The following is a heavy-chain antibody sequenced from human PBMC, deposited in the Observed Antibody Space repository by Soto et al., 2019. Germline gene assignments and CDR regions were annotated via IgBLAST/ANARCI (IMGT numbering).Heavy chain of an antibody. CDR1: GFTFSSYG. V-gene: IGHV3-33*01. Sequence: GGSLRLSCAASGFTFSSYGMHWVRQAPGKGLEWVAVIWYDGSNKYYADSVKGRFTISRDNSKNTLYLQMNSLRAEDTAVYYCAREALVDTAMDTTGVDAFDIWGQGAMVTVS. CDR3: AREALVDTAMDTTGVDAFDI. D-gene: IGHD5-18*01. J-gene: IGHJ3*02. CDR2: IWYDGSNK.